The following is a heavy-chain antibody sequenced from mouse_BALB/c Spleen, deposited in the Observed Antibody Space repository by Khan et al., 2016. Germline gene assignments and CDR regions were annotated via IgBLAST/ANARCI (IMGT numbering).Heavy chain of an antibody. D-gene: IGHD1-1*01. J-gene: IGHJ3*01. CDR2: IYPGNVDT. V-gene: IGHV1S56*01. CDR1: GYTFTNYY. CDR3: ARNYGSSYSFAY. Sequence: QVQLQQSGPELVKPGASVRISCKASGYTFTNYYIHWMKQRPGQGLEWIGWIYPGNVDTKYNEKFKDKATLTADKSSSTAYMQLSSLTSEDSAVYFCARNYGSSYSFAYWGQGTLVTVSA.